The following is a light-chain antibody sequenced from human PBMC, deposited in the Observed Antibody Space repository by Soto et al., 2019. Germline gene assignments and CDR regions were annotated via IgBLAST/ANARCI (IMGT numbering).Light chain of an antibody. CDR2: DAS. CDR1: QSVSSY. J-gene: IGKJ5*01. CDR3: QQRSNWPPT. Sequence: EIVLTQSPATLSLSXGXXXXXSXXASQSVSSYLAWYQQKPGQAPRLLIYDASNRATGIPARFSGSGSGTDFTLTISSLEPEDFAVYYCQQRSNWPPTFGQGTRLEIK. V-gene: IGKV3-11*01.